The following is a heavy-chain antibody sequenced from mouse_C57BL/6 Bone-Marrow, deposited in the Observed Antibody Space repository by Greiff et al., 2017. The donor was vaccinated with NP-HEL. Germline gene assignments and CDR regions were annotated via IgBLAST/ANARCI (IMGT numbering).Heavy chain of an antibody. Sequence: VKLQESGSELRSPGSSVKLSCKDFDSEVFPIAYMSWVRQKPGHGFEWIGGILPSIGRTIYGEKFEDKATLDADTLSNTAYLELNSLTSEDSAIYYCARNHYYGSSYEDAMDYWGQGTSVTVSS. D-gene: IGHD1-1*01. V-gene: IGHV15-2*01. CDR2: ILPSIGRT. CDR3: ARNHYYGSSYEDAMDY. CDR1: DSEVFPIAY. J-gene: IGHJ4*01.